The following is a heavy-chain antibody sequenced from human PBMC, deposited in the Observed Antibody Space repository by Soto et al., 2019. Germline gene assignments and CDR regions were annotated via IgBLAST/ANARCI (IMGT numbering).Heavy chain of an antibody. Sequence: EVQLVESGGGLVKPGGSLRLSCSASGFTFSRYTMNWVRQAPGKGLEWVSSSSSSSDYIYYADSVKGRFTISRDNAKNSLYLQMNSLRAEDTAVYYCARDSTWCGGTQPCAFDIWGQGTMVTVSS. CDR1: GFTFSRYT. D-gene: IGHD3-10*01. CDR3: ARDSTWCGGTQPCAFDI. J-gene: IGHJ3*02. CDR2: SSSSSDYI. V-gene: IGHV3-21*01.